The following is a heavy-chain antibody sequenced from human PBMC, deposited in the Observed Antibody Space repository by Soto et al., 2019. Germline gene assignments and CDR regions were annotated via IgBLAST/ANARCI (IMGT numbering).Heavy chain of an antibody. Sequence: GGSLRLSCAASGFTFSSYSMNWVRQAPGKGLEWVSYISSSSSTIYYADSVKGRFTISRDNAKNSLYLQMNSLRAEDTAVYYCARDLGSPPVAEVYWGQGTLVTVSS. D-gene: IGHD2-15*01. J-gene: IGHJ4*02. V-gene: IGHV3-48*01. CDR3: ARDLGSPPVAEVY. CDR2: ISSSSSTI. CDR1: GFTFSSYS.